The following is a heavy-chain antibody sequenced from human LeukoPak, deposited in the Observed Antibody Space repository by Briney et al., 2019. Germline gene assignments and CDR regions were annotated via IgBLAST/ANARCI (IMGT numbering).Heavy chain of an antibody. CDR1: GGSISSSSYY. CDR3: AKALSSALYSSSWYPFDY. J-gene: IGHJ4*02. V-gene: IGHV4-39*01. CDR2: IYYSGST. Sequence: SSETLSLTCTVSGGSISSSSYYWGWIRQPPGKGLEWIGSIYYSGSTYYNPSLKSRVTISVDTSKNQFSLKLSSVTAADTAVYYCAKALSSALYSSSWYPFDYWGQGTLVTVSS. D-gene: IGHD6-13*01.